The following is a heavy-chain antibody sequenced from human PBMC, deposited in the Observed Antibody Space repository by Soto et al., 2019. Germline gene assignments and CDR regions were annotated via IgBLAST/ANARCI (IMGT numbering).Heavy chain of an antibody. CDR2: INPNGGST. V-gene: IGHV1-46*01. CDR3: ARSLLQGDF. CDR1: GYTFIHYY. D-gene: IGHD2-21*01. Sequence: QVQLVQSGAEVKKLGASVKISCKASGYTFIHYYRHWVRQAPGQGLEWMAIINPNGGSTNYAQKFQGRVTVTSDTSTTTVSMELNSLESDDMAVYFCARSLLQGDFWGQGTLVTVSS. J-gene: IGHJ4*02.